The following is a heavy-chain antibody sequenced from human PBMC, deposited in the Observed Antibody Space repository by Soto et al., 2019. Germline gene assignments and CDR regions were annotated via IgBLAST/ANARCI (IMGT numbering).Heavy chain of an antibody. CDR2: IIPIFGTA. Sequence: SVKVSCKASGGTFSSYAISWVRQAPGQGLEWMGGIIPIFGTANYAQKFQGRVTITADESTSTAYMELSSLRSEDTAVYYCGRAIGRIGYCSSTSCPPGWFDPWGQGTLVTVSS. J-gene: IGHJ5*02. CDR3: GRAIGRIGYCSSTSCPPGWFDP. CDR1: GGTFSSYA. V-gene: IGHV1-69*13. D-gene: IGHD2-2*01.